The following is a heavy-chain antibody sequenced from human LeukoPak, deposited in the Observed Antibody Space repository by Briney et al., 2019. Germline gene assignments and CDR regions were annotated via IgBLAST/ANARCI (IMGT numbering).Heavy chain of an antibody. J-gene: IGHJ3*02. Sequence: GESLKISWGGFGNQLHNYWIGWVRQMPGKGLGWVGSIYNGDSDTRYTPSFEGQVTISVDKSISTAYLQWSSLKASDTGRYYCARRLRGTADAFDIWGQGTIVTVS. D-gene: IGHD3-16*01. CDR3: ARRLRGTADAFDI. V-gene: IGHV5-51*01. CDR2: IYNGDSDT. CDR1: GNQLHNYW.